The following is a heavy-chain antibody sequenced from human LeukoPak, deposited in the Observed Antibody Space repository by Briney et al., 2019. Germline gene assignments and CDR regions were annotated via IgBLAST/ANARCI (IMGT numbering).Heavy chain of an antibody. CDR2: INHSGST. J-gene: IGHJ4*02. D-gene: IGHD6-13*01. Sequence: SETLSLTCAVYGGSFSGCYWSWIRQPPGKGLEWIGEINHSGSTNYNPSLKSRVTISVDTSKNQFSLKLSSVTAADTAVYYCARVIAAVWYYFDYWGQGTLVTVSS. V-gene: IGHV4-34*01. CDR1: GGSFSGCY. CDR3: ARVIAAVWYYFDY.